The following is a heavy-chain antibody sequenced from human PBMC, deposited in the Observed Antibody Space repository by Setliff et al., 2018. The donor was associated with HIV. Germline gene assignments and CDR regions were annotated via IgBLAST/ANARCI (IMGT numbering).Heavy chain of an antibody. V-gene: IGHV3-15*01. CDR3: TTDASSGWYWYYFDY. J-gene: IGHJ4*02. Sequence: PGGSLRLSCAASGFTFSNAWMSWVRPAPGKGLEWVGRIKSKTDGGTTDYAAPVKGRFTIPRDDSKNTLYLQMNSLKTEDTAVYYCTTDASSGWYWYYFDYWGQGTLVTVSS. CDR2: IKSKTDGGTT. CDR1: GFTFSNAW. D-gene: IGHD6-19*01.